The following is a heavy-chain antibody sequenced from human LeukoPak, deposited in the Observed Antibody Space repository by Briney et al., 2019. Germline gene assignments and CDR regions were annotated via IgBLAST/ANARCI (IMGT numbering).Heavy chain of an antibody. CDR2: IKQDGSDK. Sequence: GVSLRLSCTASGFTLSTYWMSWPRQAPGRRLERVANIKQDGSDKNYVDSVKGRFTISRDNANNSLYLQMNSLRAEDRAVYYCARGWYYYDSSGHKHYFDYWGQGTLVTVSS. V-gene: IGHV3-7*01. CDR1: GFTLSTYW. J-gene: IGHJ4*02. CDR3: ARGWYYYDSSGHKHYFDY. D-gene: IGHD3-22*01.